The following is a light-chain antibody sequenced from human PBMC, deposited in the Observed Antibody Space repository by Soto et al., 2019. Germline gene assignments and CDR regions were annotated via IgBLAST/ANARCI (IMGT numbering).Light chain of an antibody. CDR1: QSVNNN. CDR2: GAS. CDR3: QQYNIWPLT. V-gene: IGKV3D-15*01. J-gene: IGKJ4*01. Sequence: EIVMTQSPATLSVSPGERATLSCRASQSVNNNLAWYQQRPGQAPRLLIYGASTRATGIPDRFSGSGSGTEFTLTISSLQSEDFAVYYCQQYNIWPLTFGGGTKVEIK.